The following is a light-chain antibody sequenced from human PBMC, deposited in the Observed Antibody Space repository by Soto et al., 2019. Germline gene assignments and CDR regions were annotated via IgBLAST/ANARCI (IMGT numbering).Light chain of an antibody. V-gene: IGKV3-20*01. CDR1: QSVSSSS. J-gene: IGKJ2*01. Sequence: EIVLTQSPGTLSLSPGERATLSCRASQSVSSSSLAWYQQRPGQAPRLLIFPASSRATGTPDRFSGSGSGTDFTLTISRLEPEDFAVYYCQLYGTSPPYTFGPGTKLEIK. CDR2: PAS. CDR3: QLYGTSPPYT.